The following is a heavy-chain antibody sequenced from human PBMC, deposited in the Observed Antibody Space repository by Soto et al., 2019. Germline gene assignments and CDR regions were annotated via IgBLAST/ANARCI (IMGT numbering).Heavy chain of an antibody. D-gene: IGHD6-6*01. Sequence: SETLSLTCTVSGVSISSGHDYWGWVRQPPGKGLEWIGSIYYSGSTYYNPSLKSRVTISADTSKNQFSLRLSSVTAADTAVYYCARVSGTSSSFPDYWGQGPLVTVSS. V-gene: IGHV4-39*01. CDR1: GVSISSGHDY. CDR2: IYYSGST. CDR3: ARVSGTSSSFPDY. J-gene: IGHJ4*02.